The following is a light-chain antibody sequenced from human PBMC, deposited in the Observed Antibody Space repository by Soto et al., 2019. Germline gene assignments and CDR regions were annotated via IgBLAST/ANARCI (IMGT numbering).Light chain of an antibody. Sequence: SAVSRPASVCGSPGHSITISCTGTSSDVGGYNYVSWYQQYPGKAPKLMIYDVTNRPSGVSIRFSGSKSGNTASLTISGLQAEDEADYYCSSYTSSSTSVFGTGTKVTV. CDR2: DVT. V-gene: IGLV2-14*03. CDR3: SSYTSSSTSV. CDR1: SSDVGGYNY. J-gene: IGLJ1*01.